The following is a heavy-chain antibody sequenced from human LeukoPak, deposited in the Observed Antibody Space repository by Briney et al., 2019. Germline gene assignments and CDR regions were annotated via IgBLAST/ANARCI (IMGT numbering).Heavy chain of an antibody. Sequence: GGSLRLSCAASGFTFSKNWLHWVRQAPGKGLVWVSRISPDDKTTSYADSVKGRFTVSRDDAKKTLYLQMNSLRAEDTAVYYCLAIVETTIDGFDIWGQGAMVTVSS. J-gene: IGHJ3*02. CDR1: GFTFSKNW. CDR3: LAIVETTIDGFDI. V-gene: IGHV3-74*01. CDR2: ISPDDKTT. D-gene: IGHD1-26*01.